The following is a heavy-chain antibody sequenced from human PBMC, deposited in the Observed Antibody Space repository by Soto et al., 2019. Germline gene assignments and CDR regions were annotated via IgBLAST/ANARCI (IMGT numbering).Heavy chain of an antibody. V-gene: IGHV3-21*01. CDR1: GFTLSVYA. CDR3: ARDGITMIRGITVFDF. Sequence: GGSLRLSCVASGFTLSVYAMGWVRLAPGKGLEWVSFISSSSDYMYYADSVKGRFTVSRDNAKNSLYLQMDSLRAEDTAVYYCARDGITMIRGITVFDFWGQGTLVTVSS. CDR2: ISSSSDYM. D-gene: IGHD3-10*01. J-gene: IGHJ4*02.